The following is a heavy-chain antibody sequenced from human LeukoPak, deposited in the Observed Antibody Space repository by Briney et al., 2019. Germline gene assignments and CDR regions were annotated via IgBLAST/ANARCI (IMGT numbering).Heavy chain of an antibody. D-gene: IGHD6-6*01. CDR2: IYTSGST. Sequence: PSQTLSLTCTVSGGSISSGSYYWSWLRQPAEKGLEWIGRIYTSGSTNYNPSLKSRVTISLDTSKNQFSLKLSSVTAADTAVYYCARVLGRWGQLGRRGYFDYWGQGTLVTVSS. CDR3: ARVLGRWGQLGRRGYFDY. V-gene: IGHV4-61*02. CDR1: GGSISSGSYY. J-gene: IGHJ4*02.